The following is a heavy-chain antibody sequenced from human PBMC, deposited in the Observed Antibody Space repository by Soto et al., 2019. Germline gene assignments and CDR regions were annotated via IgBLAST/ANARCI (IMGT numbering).Heavy chain of an antibody. V-gene: IGHV6-1*01. CDR2: TYYRSKWYY. CDR1: GDSVSSNSAG. Sequence: QTLSLTCAITGDSVSSNSAGCSLVRHSPSRGLEWLGRTYYRSKWYYEYAVSVRGRITINPDTSKNQYSLQLNSVTPEDTAVYFCARGEQYSGRIFDYWGQGTLVTVSS. D-gene: IGHD1-26*01. J-gene: IGHJ4*01. CDR3: ARGEQYSGRIFDY.